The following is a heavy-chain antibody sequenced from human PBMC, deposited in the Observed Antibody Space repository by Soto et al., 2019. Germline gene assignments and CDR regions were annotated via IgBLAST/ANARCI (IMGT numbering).Heavy chain of an antibody. CDR3: ARNPYGGDVFDV. V-gene: IGHV3-23*01. Sequence: EVQLLESGGGLVQPGGSLRLSCTASGFTFGTYAMSWVRQAPGKGLEWVSGINGGGDSTYYADSVKGRFTISRDNSKNTLYLQMNSLRAEDTAVYYCARNPYGGDVFDVWGQGTIVTVSS. CDR1: GFTFGTYA. D-gene: IGHD4-17*01. CDR2: INGGGDST. J-gene: IGHJ3*01.